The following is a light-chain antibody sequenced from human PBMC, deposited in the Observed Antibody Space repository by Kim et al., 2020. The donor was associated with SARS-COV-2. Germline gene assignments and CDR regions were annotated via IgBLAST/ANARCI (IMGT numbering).Light chain of an antibody. CDR3: QQRSNWPP. V-gene: IGKV3-11*01. CDR2: DAS. CDR1: QSVSSY. Sequence: SLSPGERATLSCRASQSVSSYLAWYQQKPGQAPRLLIYDASNRATGIPARFSGSGSGTDFTLTISSLEPEDFAVYYCQQRSNWPPFGQGTRLEIK. J-gene: IGKJ5*01.